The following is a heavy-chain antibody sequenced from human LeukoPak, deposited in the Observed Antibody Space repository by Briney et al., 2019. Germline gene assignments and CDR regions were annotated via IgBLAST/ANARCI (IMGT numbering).Heavy chain of an antibody. V-gene: IGHV1-24*01. Sequence: GASVKVSCKVSGYTLTELSMHWVRQAPGKGLEWMGRSDPEDGETIYAQKFQGRVTMTADTSTDTVYMELSSLRSEDTAVYYCARVDSTSPHELDYWGQGTLVTVSS. CDR1: GYTLTELS. CDR3: ARVDSTSPHELDY. D-gene: IGHD6-6*01. CDR2: SDPEDGET. J-gene: IGHJ4*02.